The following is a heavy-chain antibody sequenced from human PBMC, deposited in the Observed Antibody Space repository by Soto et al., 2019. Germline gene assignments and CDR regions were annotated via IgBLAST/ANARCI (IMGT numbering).Heavy chain of an antibody. V-gene: IGHV3-21*01. CDR1: GFTFKSNA. Sequence: GGSLRLSCAASGFTFKSNAMNWVRQAPGKGLEWVSTISSNSAYIYYTDALRGRFTISRDNAKNSLHLQMNSLRAEDTAVYYCTRDASRDSSARGWFDPWGPGTLVTVSS. D-gene: IGHD6-13*01. CDR3: TRDASRDSSARGWFDP. CDR2: ISSNSAYI. J-gene: IGHJ5*02.